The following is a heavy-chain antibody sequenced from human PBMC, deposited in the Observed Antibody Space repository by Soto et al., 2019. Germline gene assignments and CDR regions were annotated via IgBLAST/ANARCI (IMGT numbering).Heavy chain of an antibody. CDR1: GFTFSSYA. J-gene: IGHJ2*01. V-gene: IGHV3-64*01. CDR3: ARDEGRNPHWYFDL. Sequence: EVQLVESGGGLVQPGGSLRLSCAASGFTFSSYAMHWVRQAPGKGLEYVSAISSNGGSTYYANSVKGRFTISRDNSKHALYLQMGSLRAEDMAVYYCARDEGRNPHWYFDLWGRGTLVTVSS. CDR2: ISSNGGST.